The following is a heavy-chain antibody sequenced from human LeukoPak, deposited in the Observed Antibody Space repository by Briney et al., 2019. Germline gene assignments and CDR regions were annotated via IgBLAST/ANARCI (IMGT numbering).Heavy chain of an antibody. V-gene: IGHV4-39*01. CDR1: GGSISSSSYY. CDR2: IFYSGST. CDR3: ARQNYGATVVDY. D-gene: IGHD4-17*01. J-gene: IGHJ4*02. Sequence: NSSETLSLTCTVSGGSISSSSYYWGWIRQLPGKGLEWIGSIFYSGSTYYNPSLRSRVTISVDTSKNQFSLKLSSVTAADTAVYCCARQNYGATVVDYWGQGTLVTVSS.